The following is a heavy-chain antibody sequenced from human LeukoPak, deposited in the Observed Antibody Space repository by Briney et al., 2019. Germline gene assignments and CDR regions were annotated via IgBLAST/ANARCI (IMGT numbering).Heavy chain of an antibody. CDR3: ARQPSGYYDKSGYFPYYFDY. D-gene: IGHD3-22*01. CDR1: GGSISNYY. Sequence: SETLSLTCTVSGGSISNYYWTWVRQPPGKGLEWIGHIFYTGSTKYDSSLESRVTISLDTSKNLFSLKLSSVTAADTAVYYCARQPSGYYDKSGYFPYYFDYWGQGALVTVSS. J-gene: IGHJ4*02. V-gene: IGHV4-59*08. CDR2: IFYTGST.